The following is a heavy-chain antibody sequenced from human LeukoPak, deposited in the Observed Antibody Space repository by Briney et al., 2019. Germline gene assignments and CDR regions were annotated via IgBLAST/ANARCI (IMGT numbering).Heavy chain of an antibody. CDR2: IYYSGST. J-gene: IGHJ4*02. CDR3: ARNLIPEQLVLNF. D-gene: IGHD6-13*01. CDR1: GGSISSSSYY. Sequence: KSSETLSLTCTVSGGSISSSSYYWGWIRQPPGKGLEWIGSIYYSGSTYYNQSPKSRVTISVDTSKNQFSLNLRSVTPEDTAVYYCARNLIPEQLVLNFWGQGTLVTVSS. V-gene: IGHV4-39*07.